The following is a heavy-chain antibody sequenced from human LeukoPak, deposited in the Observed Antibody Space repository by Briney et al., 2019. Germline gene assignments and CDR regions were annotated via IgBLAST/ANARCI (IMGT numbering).Heavy chain of an antibody. V-gene: IGHV3-21*04. CDR2: ISSSSSYI. CDR1: GFTFSSYS. D-gene: IGHD3-22*01. Sequence: GGSLRLSCAASGFTFSSYSMNWVRQAPGKGLEWVSPISSSSSYIYYADSVKGRFTISRDNAKNSLYLQMNSLRAEDTALYYCAKDTFYDSSGYFDYWGQGTLVTVSS. CDR3: AKDTFYDSSGYFDY. J-gene: IGHJ4*02.